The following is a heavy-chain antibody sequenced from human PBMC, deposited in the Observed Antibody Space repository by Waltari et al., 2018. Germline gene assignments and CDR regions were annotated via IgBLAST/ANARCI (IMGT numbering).Heavy chain of an antibody. D-gene: IGHD4-17*01. CDR1: GFTFTSDA. CDR2: SIGSGGST. J-gene: IGHJ4*02. Sequence: EVQLVESGGGWVQHGGSLGLSCAAYGFTFTSDAVRWARQAPGKGLEWVSASIGSGGSTYYADSLKGRFTISRDNSKNTRYLQMNSLRAEDTAVYYCALSEHYGQVDYWGQGTLVTVSS. CDR3: ALSEHYGQVDY. V-gene: IGHV3-23*04.